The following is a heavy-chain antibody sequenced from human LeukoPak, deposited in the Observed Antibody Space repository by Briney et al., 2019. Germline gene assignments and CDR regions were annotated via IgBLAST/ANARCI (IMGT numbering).Heavy chain of an antibody. Sequence: ASVKVSCKASGYTFTSYGIIWVRQAPGQGLEWMGRISAYNGNTNYAQKFQGRVTVTTDTSTSTAYMELKSLRSDDTAVYYCARCKWSGELSRNWFDPWGQGTLVTVSS. CDR1: GYTFTSYG. CDR3: ARCKWSGELSRNWFDP. CDR2: ISAYNGNT. D-gene: IGHD3-10*01. V-gene: IGHV1-18*01. J-gene: IGHJ5*02.